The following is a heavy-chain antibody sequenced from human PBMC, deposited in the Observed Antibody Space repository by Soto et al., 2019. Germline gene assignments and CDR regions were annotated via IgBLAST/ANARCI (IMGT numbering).Heavy chain of an antibody. V-gene: IGHV3-33*01. J-gene: IGHJ6*02. CDR3: ARDRIVVPAAIEAGYYYYYYGMDV. CDR2: IWYDGSNK. CDR1: GFTFSSYG. D-gene: IGHD2-2*01. Sequence: GGSLRLSCAASGFTFSSYGMHWVRQAPGKGLEWVAVIWYDGSNKYYADSVKGRFTISRDNSKNTLYLQMNSLRAEDTAVYYCARDRIVVPAAIEAGYYYYYYGMDVWGQGTTVTVSS.